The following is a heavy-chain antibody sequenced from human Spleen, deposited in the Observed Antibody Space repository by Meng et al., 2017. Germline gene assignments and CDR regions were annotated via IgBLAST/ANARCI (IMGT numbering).Heavy chain of an antibody. J-gene: IGHJ4*02. V-gene: IGHV3-30*03. Sequence: QVQLVESGGGVVQPGRSLRLSCAASGFTFSTHGMHWVRQAPGKGLEWLAGILYDGSNQYYADSVKGRFTVSRDNAKNSLYLQMNSLRAEDTAVYYCARVDGTTASDYWGQGTLVTVSS. CDR1: GFTFSTHG. CDR2: ILYDGSNQ. CDR3: ARVDGTTASDY. D-gene: IGHD1-7*01.